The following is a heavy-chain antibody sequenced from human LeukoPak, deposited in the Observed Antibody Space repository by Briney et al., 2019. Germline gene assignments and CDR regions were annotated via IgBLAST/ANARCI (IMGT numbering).Heavy chain of an antibody. Sequence: PGGSLRLSCAASGFTLSSYAMSWVRQAPGKGLEWVSAISVSGNTYHADSVKGRFTISRDSSKNILYLQMNRLRAEDAAVYYCAKAPVTSCRGAFCYPLDSWGQGTLVTVSS. J-gene: IGHJ4*02. D-gene: IGHD2-15*01. V-gene: IGHV3-23*01. CDR1: GFTLSSYA. CDR3: AKAPVTSCRGAFCYPLDS. CDR2: ISVSGNT.